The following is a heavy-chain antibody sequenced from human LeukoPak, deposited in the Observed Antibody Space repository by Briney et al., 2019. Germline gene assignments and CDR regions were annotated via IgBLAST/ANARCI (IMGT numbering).Heavy chain of an antibody. V-gene: IGHV3-21*01. CDR3: ARAGVYSSSSTFGY. Sequence: GGSLRLSCAASGFTFSSYSLNGVRQAPGKGLEWVSSISSSSSYIYYADSVKGRFTISRDNAKNSLCLQMDSLRAEDTAVYYCARAGVYSSSSTFGYWGQGTLVTVSS. CDR1: GFTFSSYS. D-gene: IGHD6-6*01. J-gene: IGHJ4*02. CDR2: ISSSSSYI.